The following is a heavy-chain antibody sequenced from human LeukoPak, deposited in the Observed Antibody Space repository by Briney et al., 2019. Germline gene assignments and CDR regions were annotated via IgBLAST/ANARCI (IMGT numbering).Heavy chain of an antibody. J-gene: IGHJ6*03. CDR2: INTNTGNP. CDR3: ARGRTPGYYDFWSGYYTGIWFGESQRYYYYYMDV. D-gene: IGHD3-3*01. Sequence: GASVKVPCKASGYTFTSYAMNWVRQAPGQGLEWMGWINTNTGNPTYAQGFTGRFVFSLDTSVSTAYLQISSLKAEDTAVYYCARGRTPGYYDFWSGYYTGIWFGESQRYYYYYMDVWGKGTTVTVSS. CDR1: GYTFTSYA. V-gene: IGHV7-4-1*02.